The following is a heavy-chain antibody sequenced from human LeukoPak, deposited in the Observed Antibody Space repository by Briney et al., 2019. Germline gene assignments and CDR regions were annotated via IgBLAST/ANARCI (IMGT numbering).Heavy chain of an antibody. CDR2: IVGSGSST. D-gene: IGHD6-19*01. Sequence: GGSLRLSCAASGFTFSSYWMSWVRQAPGKGLEWVSGIVGSGSSTYYADSVKGRFTISRDNSKNTVCLQMNSLRAEDTAVYYCAKVGSSGWYFDYWGQGTLVTVSS. CDR1: GFTFSSYW. J-gene: IGHJ4*02. V-gene: IGHV3-23*01. CDR3: AKVGSSGWYFDY.